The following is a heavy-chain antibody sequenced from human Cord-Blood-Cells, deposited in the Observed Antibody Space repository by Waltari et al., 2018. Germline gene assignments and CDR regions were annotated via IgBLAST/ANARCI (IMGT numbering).Heavy chain of an antibody. CDR2: ISSSSSYI. CDR1: GFTFSSYS. J-gene: IGHJ4*02. Sequence: EVQLVESGGGLVKPGGSLRLSCAASGFTFSSYSMNWVRQAPGKGLELVSSISSSSSYIYYADSVKGRFTISRDNAKNSLYLQMNSLRAEDTAVYYCARGLYYFDYWGQGTLVTVSS. CDR3: ARGLYYFDY. V-gene: IGHV3-21*01.